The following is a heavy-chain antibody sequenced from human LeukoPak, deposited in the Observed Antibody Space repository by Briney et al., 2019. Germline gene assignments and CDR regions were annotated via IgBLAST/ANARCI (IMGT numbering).Heavy chain of an antibody. D-gene: IGHD3-16*01. CDR3: AKDVLRWAFDY. CDR1: GFTFSTTA. Sequence: GGSLRLSCAASGFTFSTTAMAWVRQAPGKGLELVSGFGGTGDIHYADSVRGRFTISRDNSKGILYLQMDSLRAEDTAVYYCAKDVLRWAFDYWGQGNLVTVSS. J-gene: IGHJ4*02. V-gene: IGHV3-23*01. CDR2: FGGTGDI.